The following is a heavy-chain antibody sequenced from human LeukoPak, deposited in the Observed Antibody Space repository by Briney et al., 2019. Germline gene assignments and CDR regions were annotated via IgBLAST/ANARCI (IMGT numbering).Heavy chain of an antibody. V-gene: IGHV3-30*02. Sequence: GGSLRLSCAASGLTFSKYGVHWVRQAPGKGLEWVAFIQFDGSDKFYADSVKGRFTISRDNSKNTLYLQMNSLRTDDTAIYYCAEDQQLEPFHYWGRGTLVTVSS. J-gene: IGHJ4*02. CDR3: AEDQQLEPFHY. CDR2: IQFDGSDK. CDR1: GLTFSKYG. D-gene: IGHD1-1*01.